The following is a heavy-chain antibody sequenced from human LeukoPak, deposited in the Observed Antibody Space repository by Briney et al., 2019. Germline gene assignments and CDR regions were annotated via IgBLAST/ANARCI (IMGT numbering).Heavy chain of an antibody. CDR3: ATAYSKGPVDY. Sequence: ASVKISCKDSVYTFTDYYMHLVQQAPGKGLEWMGLVYPEDGETIYAEKFQGRVTITADTSTDTAYMELSSLRSEDTAVYYCATAYSKGPVDYWGQGTLVTVSS. CDR1: VYTFTDYY. J-gene: IGHJ4*02. V-gene: IGHV1-69-2*01. CDR2: VYPEDGET. D-gene: IGHD4-11*01.